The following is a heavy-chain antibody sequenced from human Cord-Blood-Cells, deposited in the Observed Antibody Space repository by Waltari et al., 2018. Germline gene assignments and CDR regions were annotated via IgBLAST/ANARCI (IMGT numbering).Heavy chain of an antibody. Sequence: QVQLQESGPGLVKPSETLSLTCTVPGYSISSGYYWGWIRQPPGKGLEWIGSIYHSGSTYYNPSLKSRVTISVDTSKNQFSLKLSSVTAADTAVYYCARGRYSCYDYWGQGTLVTVSS. CDR3: ARGRYSCYDY. CDR2: IYHSGST. D-gene: IGHD2-2*01. V-gene: IGHV4-38-2*02. CDR1: GYSISSGYY. J-gene: IGHJ4*02.